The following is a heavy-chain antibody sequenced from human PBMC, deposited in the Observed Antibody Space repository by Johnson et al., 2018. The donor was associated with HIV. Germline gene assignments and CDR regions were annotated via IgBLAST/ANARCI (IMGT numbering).Heavy chain of an antibody. Sequence: QVQLVESGGGVVQPGRSLRLSCTASGFTFRSYAMHWVRQAPGKGLEWVALISYDGSNKYYGDSVKGRFTISRDNSKNTLYLEMNSLTSEDTAVYYCARVKFSDYYDSSGYRFPDASEGWGQGTMVTVSS. CDR3: ARVKFSDYYDSSGYRFPDASEG. CDR2: ISYDGSNK. J-gene: IGHJ3*01. D-gene: IGHD3-22*01. V-gene: IGHV3-30*03. CDR1: GFTFRSYA.